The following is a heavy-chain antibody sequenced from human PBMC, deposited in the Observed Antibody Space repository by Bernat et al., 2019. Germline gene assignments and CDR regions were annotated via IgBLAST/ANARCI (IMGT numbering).Heavy chain of an antibody. D-gene: IGHD3-3*01. CDR2: ISGSGGST. J-gene: IGHJ5*02. CDR1: GFTFSSYA. CDR3: AKVRGEYDFWSGYSEERLNWFDP. Sequence: EVQLLESGGGLVQPGGSLRLSCAASGFTFSSYAMSWVRQAPGKGLEWVSAISGSGGSTYYADSVKGRFTISRDNSKNTLYLQMNSLRAEDTAVYYCAKVRGEYDFWSGYSEERLNWFDPWGQGTLVTVSS. V-gene: IGHV3-23*01.